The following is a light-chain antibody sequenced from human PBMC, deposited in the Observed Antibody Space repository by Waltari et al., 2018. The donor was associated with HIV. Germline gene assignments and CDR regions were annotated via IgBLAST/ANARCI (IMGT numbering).Light chain of an antibody. J-gene: IGKJ2*01. CDR2: GAS. CDR1: QSVSSN. V-gene: IGKV3-15*01. CDR3: QQYIQWYT. Sequence: EIVMTQSPATLSVSPGERATLSCRASQSVSSNLAWYQQKPGQAPRLLIYGASTRATGIPARFSGSGSGTEFTLTISSLQSEDFAVYYCQQYIQWYTFGQGTKLEIK.